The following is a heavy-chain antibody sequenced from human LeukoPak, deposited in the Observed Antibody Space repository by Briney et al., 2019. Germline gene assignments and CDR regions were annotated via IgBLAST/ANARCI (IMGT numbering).Heavy chain of an antibody. CDR3: ARNLWEGDYYGNNWFDP. CDR2: IYHSGRT. V-gene: IGHV4-38-2*02. D-gene: IGHD3-10*01. J-gene: IGHJ5*02. Sequence: SETLSLTCTVSGYSISSGYYWGWIRQPPGKGLEWIGSIYHSGRTFYNPSLKSRVTISVDTSKNQFSLKLTSVTAADTAVYFCARNLWEGDYYGNNWFDPWGQGILVTVSS. CDR1: GYSISSGYY.